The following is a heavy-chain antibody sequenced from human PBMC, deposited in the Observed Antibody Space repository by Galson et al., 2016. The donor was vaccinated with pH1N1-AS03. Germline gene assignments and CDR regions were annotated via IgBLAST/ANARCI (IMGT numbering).Heavy chain of an antibody. CDR1: GYTLTRYY. J-gene: IGHJ4*02. Sequence: SVKVSCKASGYTLTRYYMHWVRQAPGQGLEWMGIIDPSGGPTTYAPKFQGRITRTTDTSTSTVYMELVSLRSEDTAVYYCARRYYFDYWGQGTLVTVSS. CDR3: ARRYYFDY. D-gene: IGHD3-16*02. V-gene: IGHV1-46*01. CDR2: IDPSGGPT.